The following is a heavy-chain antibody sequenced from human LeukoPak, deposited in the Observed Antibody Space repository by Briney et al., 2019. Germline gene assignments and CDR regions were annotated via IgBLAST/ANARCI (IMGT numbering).Heavy chain of an antibody. CDR2: INHSGST. Sequence: SETLSLTCAVYGGSFSGYYWSWIRQPPGKGLEWIGEINHSGSTNYSPSLTSRVTISVDTSKNQFSLKLSSVTAADTAVYYCATIAAAGPIDYWGQGTLVTVSS. D-gene: IGHD6-13*01. CDR1: GGSFSGYY. V-gene: IGHV4-34*01. J-gene: IGHJ4*02. CDR3: ATIAAAGPIDY.